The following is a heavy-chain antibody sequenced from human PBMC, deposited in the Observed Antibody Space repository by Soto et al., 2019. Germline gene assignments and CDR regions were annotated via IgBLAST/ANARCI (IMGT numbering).Heavy chain of an antibody. CDR3: ARNSPLSGGATTVFDP. J-gene: IGHJ5*02. V-gene: IGHV3-30-3*01. CDR2: ISYDGSNK. CDR1: RFTFSSYA. D-gene: IGHD1-26*01. Sequence: PGGSLRLSCAASRFTFSSYAMHWVRQAPGKGLEWVAVISYDGSNKYYADSVKGRFTISRGNSKNTLYLQMNSLRAEDTAVYYCARNSPLSGGATTVFDPWGQGTLVTVSS.